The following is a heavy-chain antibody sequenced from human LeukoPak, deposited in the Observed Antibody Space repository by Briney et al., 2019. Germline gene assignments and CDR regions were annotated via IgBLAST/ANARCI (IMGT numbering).Heavy chain of an antibody. D-gene: IGHD2-2*01. CDR2: ISYDGSDI. J-gene: IGHJ4*02. CDR3: TSLVHRGH. Sequence: GTSLRLSCEVSGSSYGMHWVRQAPGKGLEWVAVISYDGSDIKYADSVKGRFTISRDNSKNTLYLQMNSLRPEDTAMYYCTSLVHRGHWGQGTLVTVSS. CDR1: GSSYG. V-gene: IGHV3-30-3*01.